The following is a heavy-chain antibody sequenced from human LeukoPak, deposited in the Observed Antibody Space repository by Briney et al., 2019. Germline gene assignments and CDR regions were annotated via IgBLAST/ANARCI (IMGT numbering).Heavy chain of an antibody. CDR3: ASGLSYYFDY. V-gene: IGHV4-4*07. J-gene: IGHJ4*02. CDR1: GGSISSYY. Sequence: PSEALSLTCTVSGGSISSYYWSWIRQPAGKGLEWIGRIYTSGTTNYNPSLKSRVTMSVDTSKNQFSLKLSSVTAADTAVYYCASGLSYYFDYWGQGTLVTVSS. D-gene: IGHD2/OR15-2a*01. CDR2: IYTSGTT.